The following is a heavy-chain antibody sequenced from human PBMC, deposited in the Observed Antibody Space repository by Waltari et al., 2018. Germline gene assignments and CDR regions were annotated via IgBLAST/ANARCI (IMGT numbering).Heavy chain of an antibody. V-gene: IGHV3-7*01. CDR1: GFTFSSYW. D-gene: IGHD6-13*01. J-gene: IGHJ4*02. Sequence: EVQLVESGGGLDQPGGSLRLSCAASGFTFSSYWMSWVRQAPGKGLEWVANIKQDGSEKYYVDSVKGRFTISRDNAKNSLYLQMNSLRAEDTAVYYCARVEEQQLAPPAFDYWGQGTLVTVSS. CDR2: IKQDGSEK. CDR3: ARVEEQQLAPPAFDY.